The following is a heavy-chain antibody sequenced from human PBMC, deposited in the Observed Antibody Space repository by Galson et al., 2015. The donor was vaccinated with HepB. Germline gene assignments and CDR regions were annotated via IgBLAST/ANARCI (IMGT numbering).Heavy chain of an antibody. J-gene: IGHJ4*02. CDR2: ISSSSSHT. D-gene: IGHD3-10*01. CDR1: GFTFSSYW. CDR3: ARDPITWESYYFDY. V-gene: IGHV3-11*06. Sequence: SLRLSCAASGFTFSSYWMHWVRQAPGKGLEWVSYISSSSSHTNYADSVKGRFTISRDNAKNSLYLQMNSLRAEDTAVYYCARDPITWESYYFDYWGQGTLVTVSS.